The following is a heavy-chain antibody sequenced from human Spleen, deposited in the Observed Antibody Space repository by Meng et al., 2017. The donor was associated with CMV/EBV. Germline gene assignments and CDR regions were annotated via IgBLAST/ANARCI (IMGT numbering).Heavy chain of an antibody. CDR2: ISAYNGNT. D-gene: IGHD6-6*01. V-gene: IGHV1-18*04. J-gene: IGHJ5*02. CDR1: GYTFTGYH. Sequence: ASVKVSCKASGYTFTGYHMHWVRQAPGQGLEWMGWISAYNGNTNYAQKLQGRVTMTTDTSTSTAYMELRSLRSDDTAVYYCARWYSSSSGGDYWFDPWGQGTLVTVSS. CDR3: ARWYSSSSGGDYWFDP.